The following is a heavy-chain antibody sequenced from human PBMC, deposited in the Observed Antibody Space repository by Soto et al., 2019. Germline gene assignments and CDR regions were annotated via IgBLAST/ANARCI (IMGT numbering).Heavy chain of an antibody. J-gene: IGHJ2*01. Sequence: EVQLVESGGGLVQPGGSLRLSCEASGLTFSNYWMHWVRQAPGKGLVWVSRIHRDGTSTSYADSVKGRFTISRDNAKNTLYLQMNSLRAEDTAVYYCARDGACCVGDCYSLWYFDLWGRGTLVSVST. D-gene: IGHD2-21*02. CDR3: ARDGACCVGDCYSLWYFDL. CDR1: GLTFSNYW. V-gene: IGHV3-74*01. CDR2: IHRDGTST.